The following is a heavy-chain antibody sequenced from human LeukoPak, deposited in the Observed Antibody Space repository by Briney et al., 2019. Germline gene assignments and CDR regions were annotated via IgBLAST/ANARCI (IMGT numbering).Heavy chain of an antibody. D-gene: IGHD3-22*01. CDR1: GYTFTSYY. J-gene: IGHJ4*02. Sequence: GASVKVSCKASGYTFTSYYMHWVRQAPGQGLEWMGIINPSGGSTSYAQKFQGRVTMTRDTSTSTVYMELSSLRSEDTAVYYCARVPYDSSGYYYQFDYWGQGTLVTVSS. CDR2: INPSGGST. CDR3: ARVPYDSSGYYYQFDY. V-gene: IGHV1-46*01.